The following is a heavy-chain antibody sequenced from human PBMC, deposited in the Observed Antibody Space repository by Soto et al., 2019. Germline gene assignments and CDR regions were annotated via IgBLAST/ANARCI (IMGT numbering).Heavy chain of an antibody. J-gene: IGHJ4*02. D-gene: IGHD5-18*01. CDR2: INVGTGDT. V-gene: IGHV1-3*01. CDR1: GYTFTAYA. CDR3: ARDVDTSMSAPLDY. Sequence: QVQLVQSGAEVKKPGASVRVSCKASGYTFTAYAMDWVRQTPGQRLEWVGWINVGTGDTEYSQQFQGMVNITRDPSARTLYMELSSLRSEDTAVYYCARDVDTSMSAPLDYWGQGSLVTVSS.